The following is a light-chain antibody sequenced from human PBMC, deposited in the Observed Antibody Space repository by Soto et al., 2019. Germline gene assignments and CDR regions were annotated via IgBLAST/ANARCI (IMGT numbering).Light chain of an antibody. CDR1: SSDVGSYNL. J-gene: IGLJ2*01. CDR2: EGS. CDR3: CSYAGSNSYVV. V-gene: IGLV2-23*01. Sequence: QSALTQPASVSGSPGQSITISCTGTSSDVGSYNLVSWYQHYPGKAPKLMIYEGSKRPSGVSNRFSGSKSGNMASLTISGLQAEDEADYYCCSYAGSNSYVVFGGGTKLTVL.